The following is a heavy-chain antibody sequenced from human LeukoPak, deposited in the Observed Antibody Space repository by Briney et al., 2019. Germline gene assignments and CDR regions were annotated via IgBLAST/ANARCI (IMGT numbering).Heavy chain of an antibody. J-gene: IGHJ3*02. CDR1: GYTFTSYS. CDR2: INAGNGNT. Sequence: ASVKVSCKASGYTFTSYSMHWVRQAPGQRLEWMGWINAGNGNTKYSQRFQGRVTISRDTSANTAYMELSSLRSEDTAVCYCVREGYSSGWYGAFDIWGQGTMVTVSS. CDR3: VREGYSSGWYGAFDI. D-gene: IGHD6-19*01. V-gene: IGHV1-3*01.